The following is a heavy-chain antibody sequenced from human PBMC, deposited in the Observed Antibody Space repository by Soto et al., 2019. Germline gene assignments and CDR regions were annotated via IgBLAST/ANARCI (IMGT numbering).Heavy chain of an antibody. CDR3: ARNDILTGYYYYYYGMDV. CDR2: INHSGST. Sequence: SETLSLTCAVYGGSFSGYYWTWIRQPPGTGLEWIGEINHSGSTNYNPSLKSRVTISVDTSKNQFSLKLSSVTAADTAVYYCARNDILTGYYYYYYGMDVWGQGTTVT. CDR1: GGSFSGYY. D-gene: IGHD3-9*01. J-gene: IGHJ6*02. V-gene: IGHV4-34*01.